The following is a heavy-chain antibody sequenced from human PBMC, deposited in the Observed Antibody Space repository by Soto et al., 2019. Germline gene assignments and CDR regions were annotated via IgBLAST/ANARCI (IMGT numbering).Heavy chain of an antibody. CDR2: INPTSGVT. J-gene: IGHJ4*02. CDR3: ARGVGPGTSFVY. V-gene: IGHV1-2*02. Sequence: GASVKVSCKASGYTFTGYYIHWVRQAPGQGPEWMGWINPTSGVTKDAHKFQGRVTLTRDTSISTAYMDLSSLRSDDTAAYYCARGVGPGTSFVYWGQGTLVTVSS. D-gene: IGHD1-7*01. CDR1: GYTFTGYY.